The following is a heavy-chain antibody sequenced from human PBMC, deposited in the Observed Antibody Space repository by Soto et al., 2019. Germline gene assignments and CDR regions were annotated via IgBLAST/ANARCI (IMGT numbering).Heavy chain of an antibody. J-gene: IGHJ6*02. CDR3: AKGEKDCSSTSCYPGDGMDV. D-gene: IGHD2-2*01. CDR1: VFTFSSYA. V-gene: IGHV3-23*01. Sequence: GGSLRLSCAASVFTFSSYAMSWVRQAPGKGLEWVSAISGSGGSTYYADSVKGRFTISRDNSKNTLYLQMNSLRAEDTAVYYCAKGEKDCSSTSCYPGDGMDVWGQGTTVTVSS. CDR2: ISGSGGST.